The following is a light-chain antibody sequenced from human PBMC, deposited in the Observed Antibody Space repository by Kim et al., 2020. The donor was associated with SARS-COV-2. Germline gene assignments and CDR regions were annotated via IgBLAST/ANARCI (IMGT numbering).Light chain of an antibody. CDR3: QQYNSYSGT. V-gene: IGKV1-5*01. CDR1: QTITTW. CDR2: DAS. Sequence: SAAVGDRVTITCRASQTITTWLAWYQQKPGKAPKLLIYDASSLESGVPSRFSGSGSGTEFTLTISRLQPDDFATYYCQQYNSYSGTFGQGTKLEIK. J-gene: IGKJ2*01.